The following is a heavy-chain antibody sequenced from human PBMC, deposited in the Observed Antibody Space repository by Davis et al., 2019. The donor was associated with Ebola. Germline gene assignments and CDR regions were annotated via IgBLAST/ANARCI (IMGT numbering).Heavy chain of an antibody. CDR2: ISAYNGNT. CDR3: ARMNGGLTYYYDSSGSDWFDP. V-gene: IGHV1-18*01. D-gene: IGHD3-22*01. J-gene: IGHJ5*02. Sequence: ASVKVSCKASGYTFTSYGISWVRQAPGQGLEWMGWISAYNGNTNYAQKLQGRVTMTTDTSTSTAYMELRRLRSDGTAVYYCARMNGGLTYYYDSSGSDWFDPWGQGTLVTVSS. CDR1: GYTFTSYG.